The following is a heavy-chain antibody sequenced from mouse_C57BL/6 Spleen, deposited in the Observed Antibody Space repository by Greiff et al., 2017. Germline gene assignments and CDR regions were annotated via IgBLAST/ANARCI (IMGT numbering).Heavy chain of an antibody. J-gene: IGHJ2*01. CDR2: IYPGDGDT. V-gene: IGHV1-82*01. CDR1: GYAFSSSW. CDR3: ARGGAY. Sequence: QVQLKESGPELVKPGASVKISCKASGYAFSSSWMNWVKQRPGKGLEWIGRIYPGDGDTNYNGKFKGKATMTADKTSSTAYMQRSSLTSEDAAVYCCARGGAYWGQGTTLTVSA.